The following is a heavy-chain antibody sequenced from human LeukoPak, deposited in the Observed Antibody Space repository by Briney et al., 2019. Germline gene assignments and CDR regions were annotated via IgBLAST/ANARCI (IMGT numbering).Heavy chain of an antibody. Sequence: QAGGSLRLSCAASGFTFSSYAMHWVRQAPGKGLEYVSAISSNGGSTYYANSVKGRFTISRDNSKNTLYLQMGSLRAEDMAVYYCAVSSSWSTPTFDYWGQGTLVTVSS. J-gene: IGHJ4*02. D-gene: IGHD6-13*01. CDR3: AVSSSWSTPTFDY. CDR2: ISSNGGST. V-gene: IGHV3-64*01. CDR1: GFTFSSYA.